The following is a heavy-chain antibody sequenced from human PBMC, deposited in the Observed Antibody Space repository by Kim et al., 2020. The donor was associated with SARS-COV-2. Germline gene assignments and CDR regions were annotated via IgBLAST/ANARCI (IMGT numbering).Heavy chain of an antibody. D-gene: IGHD3-10*01. CDR1: GGSISSYY. CDR3: ARAKGYYGSGTFDY. J-gene: IGHJ4*02. Sequence: SETLSLTCTVSGGSISSYYWSWIRQPPGKGLEWIGYIYYSGSTNYNPSLKSRVTISVDTSKNQFSLKLSSVTAADTAVYYCARAKGYYGSGTFDYWGQGTLVTVSS. CDR2: IYYSGST. V-gene: IGHV4-59*01.